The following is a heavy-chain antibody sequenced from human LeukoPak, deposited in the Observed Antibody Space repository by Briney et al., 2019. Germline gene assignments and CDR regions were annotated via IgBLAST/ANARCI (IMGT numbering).Heavy chain of an antibody. Sequence: GGSLRLSCAASGFTFSSYAMSWVRQAPGKGLEWVSVIYSGGSTYYADSVKGRFTISRDNSKNTLYLEMNSLRADDTAVYYCVCRIGGAPQWGQGTLVTVSS. CDR2: IYSGGST. CDR3: VCRIGGAPQ. V-gene: IGHV3-23*03. J-gene: IGHJ4*02. CDR1: GFTFSSYA. D-gene: IGHD1-26*01.